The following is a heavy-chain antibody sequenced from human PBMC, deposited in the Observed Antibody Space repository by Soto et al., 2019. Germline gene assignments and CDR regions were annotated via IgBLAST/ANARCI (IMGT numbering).Heavy chain of an antibody. V-gene: IGHV3-74*01. CDR2: IKFDGSNT. CDR3: ARGVPNYYAMDV. CDR1: GFTFSSYW. Sequence: AGGSLRLSCAASGFTFSSYWMHWVRQAPGKGLVWVSRIKFDGSNTDYADSVKGRFTISRDNAKNTLYLQMNSLRAEDTTLYYCARGVPNYYAMDVWGQGTTVTVSS. J-gene: IGHJ6*02.